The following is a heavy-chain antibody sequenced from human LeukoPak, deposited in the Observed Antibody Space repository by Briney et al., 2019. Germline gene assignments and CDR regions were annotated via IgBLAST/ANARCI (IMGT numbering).Heavy chain of an antibody. D-gene: IGHD6-19*01. CDR1: GFTFSSYG. Sequence: AGGSLRLSCAASGFTFSSYGMHWVRQAPGKGLEWVSVIYSGGSTYYADSVKGRFTISRHNSKNTLYLQMNSLRAEDTAVYYCARAPEWLIFDYWGQGTLVTVSS. V-gene: IGHV3-53*04. CDR2: IYSGGST. J-gene: IGHJ4*02. CDR3: ARAPEWLIFDY.